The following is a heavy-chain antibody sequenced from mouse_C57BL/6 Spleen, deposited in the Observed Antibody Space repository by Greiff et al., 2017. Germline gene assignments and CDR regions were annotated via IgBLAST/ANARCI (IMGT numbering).Heavy chain of an antibody. D-gene: IGHD2-3*01. Sequence: QVQLQQSGAELVRPGTSVKVSCKASGYAFTNYLIEWVKKRPGQGLEWIGVINPGSGGTNYNEKFKGKATLTADQSSSTAYMQLSSLTSEDSAVYFCARSGRPIYDGYYGYWGQGTTLTVSS. CDR2: INPGSGGT. J-gene: IGHJ2*01. CDR3: ARSGRPIYDGYYGY. V-gene: IGHV1-54*01. CDR1: GYAFTNYL.